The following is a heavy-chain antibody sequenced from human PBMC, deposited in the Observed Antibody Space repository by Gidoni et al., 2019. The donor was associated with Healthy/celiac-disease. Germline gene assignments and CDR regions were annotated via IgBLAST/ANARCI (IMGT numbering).Heavy chain of an antibody. CDR3: AKEGPRLGGYYYYGMDV. Sequence: QVQLVESGGGVVQPGRSLRLSCAASGFTFRSYGMHWVRQAPGKGLEWVAVISYDGSNKYYADSVKGRFTISRDNSKNTLYLQMNSLRAEDTAVYYCAKEGPRLGGYYYYGMDVWGQGTTVTVSS. D-gene: IGHD3-16*01. V-gene: IGHV3-30*18. CDR2: ISYDGSNK. J-gene: IGHJ6*02. CDR1: GFTFRSYG.